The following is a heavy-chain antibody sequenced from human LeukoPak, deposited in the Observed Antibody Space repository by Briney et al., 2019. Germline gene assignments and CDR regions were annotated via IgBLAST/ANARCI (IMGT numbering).Heavy chain of an antibody. J-gene: IGHJ4*02. Sequence: ASVKVSCKASGYTFTGYYMNWVRQAPGQGLEWMGWINPNSGGTDYAQNFQGRVTMTRDASITTAYMELSRLRPDDTAVYYCARRGGEYYDSTGYYSMHYWGQGTLVTVSS. CDR2: INPNSGGT. CDR3: ARRGGEYYDSTGYYSMHY. D-gene: IGHD3-22*01. CDR1: GYTFTGYY. V-gene: IGHV1-2*02.